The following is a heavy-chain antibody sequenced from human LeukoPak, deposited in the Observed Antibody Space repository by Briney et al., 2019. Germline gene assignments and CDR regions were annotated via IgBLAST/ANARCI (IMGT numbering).Heavy chain of an antibody. CDR3: ARSKSYSSGWTDFDC. D-gene: IGHD6-19*01. Sequence: GGSLRLSCAASGFTFSSHDMHWVRQPTGKGLEWVSVIGTVGNTYYTDSVNGRFTISRENAKNSLYLQMDNLRAEDTAVYYCARSKSYSSGWTDFDCWGQGTLVTVSS. CDR1: GFTFSSHD. V-gene: IGHV3-13*01. J-gene: IGHJ4*02. CDR2: IGTVGNT.